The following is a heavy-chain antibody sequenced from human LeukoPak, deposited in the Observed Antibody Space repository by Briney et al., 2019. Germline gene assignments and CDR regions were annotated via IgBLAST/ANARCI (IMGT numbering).Heavy chain of an antibody. CDR1: GYSFTSYW. D-gene: IGHD5-12*01. CDR3: ARQLDSGYDSDAFDI. J-gene: IGHJ3*02. Sequence: GESLKISCKGSGYSFTSYWIGWVRQMPGKGLEWMGIIYPGDSDTRYNPSFQGQVTISADKSISTAYLQWSSLKASDTAMYYCARQLDSGYDSDAFDIWGQGTMVTVSS. V-gene: IGHV5-51*01. CDR2: IYPGDSDT.